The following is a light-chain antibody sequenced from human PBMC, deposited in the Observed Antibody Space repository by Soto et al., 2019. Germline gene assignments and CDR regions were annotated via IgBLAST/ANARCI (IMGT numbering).Light chain of an antibody. V-gene: IGKV1-5*01. Sequence: DIQMTQSPSTLSASVGDRVSITCRASQNIASRLAWYQQTPGKAPKVLIYGASTLESGVPSRFSGSGSGTEFTLTIRSLQPGDLATYYCQQYYSYSASFGQGTRLEIK. J-gene: IGKJ5*01. CDR3: QQYYSYSAS. CDR2: GAS. CDR1: QNIASR.